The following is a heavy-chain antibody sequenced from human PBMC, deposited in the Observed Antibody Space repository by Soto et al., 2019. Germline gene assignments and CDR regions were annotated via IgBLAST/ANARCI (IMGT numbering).Heavy chain of an antibody. CDR2: IYYSGST. CDR3: ARQRWLINWFDP. Sequence: QLQLQESGPGLVKPSETLSLTCTVSGGSISSSSYYWGWIRQPPGKGLEWIGSIYYSGSTYYNPSLKSRVTISVDTSKNQFSLKLSSVTAADTAVYYCARQRWLINWFDPWGQGTLVTVSS. CDR1: GGSISSSSYY. J-gene: IGHJ5*02. V-gene: IGHV4-39*01. D-gene: IGHD6-19*01.